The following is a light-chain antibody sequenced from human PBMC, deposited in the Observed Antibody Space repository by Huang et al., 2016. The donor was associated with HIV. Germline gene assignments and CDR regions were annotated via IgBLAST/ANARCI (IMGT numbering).Light chain of an antibody. CDR3: QQTYSTPRT. CDR2: AAS. Sequence: DIQMTQSPSSLSASVGDRVTITCRASQTINTYLNWYQQKPGKAPNLLIYAASSLHSGVPSMFSCSGSGTDFTLTISGLQREDFFCQQTYSTPRTFGQGTRVEIK. J-gene: IGKJ1*01. V-gene: IGKV1-39*01. CDR1: QTINTY.